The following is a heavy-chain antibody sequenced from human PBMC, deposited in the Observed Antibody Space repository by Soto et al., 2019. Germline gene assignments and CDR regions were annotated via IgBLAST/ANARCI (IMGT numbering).Heavy chain of an antibody. CDR3: ARSGARGSLDI. CDR2: ISYDGSNK. Sequence: QVQLVESGGGVVQPGRSLRLSCAASGFTFSSYAMHWVRQAPGKGLEWVAVISYDGSNKYYADSVKGRFTISRDNSKNTLYLQMNSLRAEDTAVYYCARSGARGSLDIWGQGTMVTVSS. D-gene: IGHD1-26*01. CDR1: GFTFSSYA. J-gene: IGHJ3*02. V-gene: IGHV3-30-3*01.